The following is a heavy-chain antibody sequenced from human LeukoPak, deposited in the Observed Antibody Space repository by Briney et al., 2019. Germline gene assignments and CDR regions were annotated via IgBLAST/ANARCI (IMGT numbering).Heavy chain of an antibody. D-gene: IGHD3-22*01. V-gene: IGHV3-21*01. CDR2: ISSSSSYI. J-gene: IGHJ5*02. CDR3: AREGGYYDSSGYL. CDR1: GFTFSSYS. Sequence: PGGSLRLSCAASGFTFSSYSMNWVRQAPGRWLEWVTSISSSSSYIYYADSVKGRFTISRDNAKNSLYLQMNSLRAEDTAVYYCAREGGYYDSSGYLWGQGTLVTVSS.